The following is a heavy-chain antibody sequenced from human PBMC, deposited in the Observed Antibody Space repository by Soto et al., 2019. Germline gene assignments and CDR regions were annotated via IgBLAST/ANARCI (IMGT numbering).Heavy chain of an antibody. CDR2: INHSGST. CDR1: GGSFSGYY. D-gene: IGHD3-10*01. V-gene: IGHV4-34*01. J-gene: IGHJ5*02. CDR3: ARGNQYYYGSGSYYHNWFAP. Sequence: SETLSLTCAVYGGSFSGYYWSWIRQPPGKGLEWIGEINHSGSTNYNPSLKSRVTISVDTSKNQFSLKLSSVTAADTAVYYCARGNQYYYGSGSYYHNWFAPWGQGTLVTVSS.